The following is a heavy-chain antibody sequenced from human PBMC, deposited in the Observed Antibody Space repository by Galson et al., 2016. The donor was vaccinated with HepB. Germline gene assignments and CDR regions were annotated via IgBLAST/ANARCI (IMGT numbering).Heavy chain of an antibody. CDR3: ARGTVTTWYYGMDV. CDR2: IKNDGISA. J-gene: IGHJ6*02. V-gene: IGHV3-74*01. Sequence: SLRLSCAASGLSFGTSWMHWVRQAPGKGLVSVSRIKNDGISATYADSAKGRLTISRDDAKYTVYLHMNGLRVDDTAVYYRARGTVTTWYYGMDVWGQGTTVTVSS. D-gene: IGHD4-17*01. CDR1: GLSFGTSW.